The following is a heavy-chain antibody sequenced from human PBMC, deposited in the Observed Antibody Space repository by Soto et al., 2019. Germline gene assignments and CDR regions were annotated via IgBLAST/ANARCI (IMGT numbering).Heavy chain of an antibody. CDR2: ISSSSSYI. J-gene: IGHJ6*03. CDR3: ARDKERAVADPYYYYYYYMDV. Sequence: GGSLRLSCAASGFTFSSYSMNWVRQAPGKGLEWVSSISSSSSYIYYADSVKGRFTISRDNAKNSLYLQMNSLRAEDTAVYYCARDKERAVADPYYYYYYYMDVWGKGTTVTVSS. V-gene: IGHV3-21*01. D-gene: IGHD6-19*01. CDR1: GFTFSSYS.